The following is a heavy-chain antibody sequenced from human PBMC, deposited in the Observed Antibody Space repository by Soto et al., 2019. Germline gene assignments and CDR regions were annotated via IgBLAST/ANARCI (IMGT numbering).Heavy chain of an antibody. J-gene: IGHJ4*02. D-gene: IGHD3-16*02. CDR1: GGTFSSYA. V-gene: IGHV1-69*12. CDR2: IIPIFGTA. Sequence: QVQLVQSGAAVKKPGSSVKVSCKASGGTFSSYAISWVRQAPGQGLEWMGGIIPIFGTANYAQKFQGRVTITADESTSTAYMELSSLRSEDTAVYYCASALFGDYVWGSYRYFDYWGQGTLVTVSS. CDR3: ASALFGDYVWGSYRYFDY.